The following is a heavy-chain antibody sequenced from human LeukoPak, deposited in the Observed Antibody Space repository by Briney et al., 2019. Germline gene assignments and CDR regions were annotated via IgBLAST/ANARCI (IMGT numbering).Heavy chain of an antibody. J-gene: IGHJ3*02. CDR1: GGSISSGGYY. Sequence: PSETLSLTCTVSGGSISSGGYYWNWIRQPPGKGLEWIGEINHSGSTNYNPSLKSRVTISVDTSKNQFSLKLSSVTAADTAVYYCARARDAFDIWGQGTMVTVSS. CDR2: INHSGST. CDR3: ARARDAFDI. V-gene: IGHV4-39*07.